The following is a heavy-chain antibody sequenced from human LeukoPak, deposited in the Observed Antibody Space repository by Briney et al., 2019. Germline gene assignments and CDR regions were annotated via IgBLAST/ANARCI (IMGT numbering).Heavy chain of an antibody. J-gene: IGHJ6*03. CDR3: ARASLTDYYYYYMDV. CDR2: ISSSGSTI. V-gene: IGHV3-11*04. Sequence: GGSLRLSCAASGFTFSDYYMSWIRQAPGKGLEWVSYISSSGSTIHYADSVKGRFTISRDNAKNSLYLQMNSLRAEDTAVYYCARASLTDYYYYYMDVWGKGTTVTVSS. D-gene: IGHD3-9*01. CDR1: GFTFSDYY.